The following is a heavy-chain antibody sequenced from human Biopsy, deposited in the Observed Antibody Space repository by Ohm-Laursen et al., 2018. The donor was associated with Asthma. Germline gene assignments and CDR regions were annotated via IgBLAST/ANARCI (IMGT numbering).Heavy chain of an antibody. J-gene: IGHJ6*02. CDR2: IMTVFGTT. D-gene: IGHD6-19*01. CDR1: GGTFSNFA. V-gene: IGHV1-69*13. Sequence: GASVKVPCKAPGGTFSNFAISWVRHAPGQGLEWLGGIMTVFGTTNYAQKFQGRVTITADESTSTAYMEVTCLRSEDTAIYYCARCQVGYSSGWSLLLKKIYYSGMDVWGQGTAVTVSS. CDR3: ARCQVGYSSGWSLLLKKIYYSGMDV.